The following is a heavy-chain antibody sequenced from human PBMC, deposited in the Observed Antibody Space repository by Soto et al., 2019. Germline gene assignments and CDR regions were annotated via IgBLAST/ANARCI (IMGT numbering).Heavy chain of an antibody. CDR2: IYFSEST. CDR3: GILDMISFVRLIGPNNACHS. Sequence: PSETLSLTCTVSGGSISSSSYYWGWIRQPPGKGLEWIGYIYFSESTSYNPSLKSRVTISGDKSKNQFSLRLTSVTAADTAVYYCGILDMISFVRLIGPNNACHSWGHGKMVTVS. V-gene: IGHV4-30-4*08. CDR1: GGSISSSSYY. J-gene: IGHJ3*02. D-gene: IGHD3-16*01.